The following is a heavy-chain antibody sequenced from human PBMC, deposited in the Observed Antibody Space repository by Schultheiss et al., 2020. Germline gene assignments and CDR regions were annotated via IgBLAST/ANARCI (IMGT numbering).Heavy chain of an antibody. V-gene: IGHV4-59*01. Sequence: SETLSLTCAVSGYSISSYYWSWIRQPPGKGLEWIGEINHSGSTNYNPSLKSRVTISVDTSKNQFSLKLSSVTAADTAVYYCARDIGGLDYWGQGTLVTVSS. J-gene: IGHJ4*02. CDR3: ARDIGGLDY. D-gene: IGHD2-15*01. CDR1: GYSISSYY. CDR2: INHSGST.